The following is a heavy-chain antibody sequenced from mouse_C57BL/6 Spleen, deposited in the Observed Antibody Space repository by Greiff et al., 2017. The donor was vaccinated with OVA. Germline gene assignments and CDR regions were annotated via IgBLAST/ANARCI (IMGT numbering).Heavy chain of an antibody. D-gene: IGHD2-12*01. CDR2: IRNKANGYTT. CDR3: ARYRVYDGGFAY. CDR1: GFTFTDYY. J-gene: IGHJ3*01. Sequence: DVKLVESGGGLVQPGGSLSLSCAASGFTFTDYYMSWVRQPPGKALEWLGFIRNKANGYTTEYSASVKGRFTISRDNSQSILYLQMNALRAEDSATYYCARYRVYDGGFAYWGQGTLVTVSA. V-gene: IGHV7-3*01.